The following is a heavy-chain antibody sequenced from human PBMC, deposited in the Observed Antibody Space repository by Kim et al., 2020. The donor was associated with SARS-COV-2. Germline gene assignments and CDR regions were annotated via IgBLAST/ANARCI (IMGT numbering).Heavy chain of an antibody. V-gene: IGHV3-23*01. Sequence: VKGPFTISRDNSKNTLYLQMNSLRVEDTAVYYCAKDRRPYYYGSGSYYNYWGQGTLVTVSS. D-gene: IGHD3-10*01. CDR3: AKDRRPYYYGSGSYYNY. J-gene: IGHJ4*02.